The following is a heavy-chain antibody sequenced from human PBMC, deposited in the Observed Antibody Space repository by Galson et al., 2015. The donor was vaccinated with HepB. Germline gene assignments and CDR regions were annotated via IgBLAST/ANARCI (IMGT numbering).Heavy chain of an antibody. CDR2: INWNGGST. D-gene: IGHD6-19*01. J-gene: IGHJ4*02. CDR3: ARSSGGYSSGWYNY. CDR1: GFTFDDYG. Sequence: SLRLSCAASGFTFDDYGMSWVRQAPGKGLEWVSGINWNGGSTGYADSVKGRFTISRDNAKNSLYLQMNSLRAEDTALYYCARSSGGYSSGWYNYWGQGTLVTVSS. V-gene: IGHV3-20*04.